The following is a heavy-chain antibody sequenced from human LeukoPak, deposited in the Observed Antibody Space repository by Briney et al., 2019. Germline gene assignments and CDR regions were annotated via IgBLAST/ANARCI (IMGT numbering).Heavy chain of an antibody. D-gene: IGHD3-10*01. V-gene: IGHV3-74*01. CDR3: ARDLVLWFGDYGMDV. J-gene: IGHJ6*02. CDR2: LNTDGSST. CDR1: GFTFSSYW. Sequence: GGSLRLSCAASGFTFSSYWMYWVRQAPGREPVWVSRLNTDGSSTTYGESVKGRFTISRDNAKNSLYLQMNSLRAEDTAVYYCARDLVLWFGDYGMDVWGQGTTVTVSS.